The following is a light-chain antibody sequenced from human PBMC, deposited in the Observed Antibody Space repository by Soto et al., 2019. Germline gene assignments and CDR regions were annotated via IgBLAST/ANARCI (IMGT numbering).Light chain of an antibody. CDR3: QQYGSSPPMYT. CDR1: QSVSSSY. J-gene: IGKJ2*01. CDR2: AAS. Sequence: EIVLTQSPGTLSLSPGERATLSCRASQSVSSSYLAWYQQKPGQAPRLLIYAASSRATGIPDRFSGSGSGTDFTRTISRLEPEDFAVYYCQQYGSSPPMYTFGQGTELEIK. V-gene: IGKV3-20*01.